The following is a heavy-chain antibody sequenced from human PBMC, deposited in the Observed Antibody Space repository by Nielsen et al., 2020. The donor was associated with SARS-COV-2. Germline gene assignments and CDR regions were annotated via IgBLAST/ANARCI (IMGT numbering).Heavy chain of an antibody. V-gene: IGHV3-23*01. CDR1: GFTFSSYA. CDR3: AKDQEYGGNSGGFDP. CDR2: ISGSGGST. J-gene: IGHJ5*02. D-gene: IGHD4-23*01. Sequence: GESLKISCAASGFTFSSYAMSWVRQAPGKGLEWVSAISGSGGSTYYADSVKGRFTISRDNSKNTLYLQMNSLRAEDTAVYYCAKDQEYGGNSGGFDPWGQGTLVTVSS.